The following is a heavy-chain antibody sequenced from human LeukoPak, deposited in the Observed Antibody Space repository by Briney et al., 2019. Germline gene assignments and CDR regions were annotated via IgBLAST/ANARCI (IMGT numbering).Heavy chain of an antibody. D-gene: IGHD3-10*01. CDR2: ISYDGSNK. Sequence: QAGGSLRLSCAASGFTFSSYGMHWVRQAPGKGLEWVAVISYDGSNKYYADSVKGRFTISRDNSKNTLYLQMNSLRAEDTAVYYCARELYGSGSYLYYYYYMDVWGKGTTVTVSS. CDR3: ARELYGSGSYLYYYYYMDV. J-gene: IGHJ6*03. CDR1: GFTFSSYG. V-gene: IGHV3-30*19.